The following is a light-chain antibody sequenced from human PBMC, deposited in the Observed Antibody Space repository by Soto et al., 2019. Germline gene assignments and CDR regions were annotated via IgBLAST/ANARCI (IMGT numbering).Light chain of an antibody. CDR3: QAWDRSLEVV. CDR1: KLGDKY. V-gene: IGLV3-1*01. Sequence: SYELTQPPSVSVSPGQTASITCSGDKLGDKYACWYQQKPGQSPVLVIYQDSKRPSGIPERFSGSNSGNTATLTISGTQAMDEADYYSQAWDRSLEVVFGGGTKLTVL. J-gene: IGLJ2*01. CDR2: QDS.